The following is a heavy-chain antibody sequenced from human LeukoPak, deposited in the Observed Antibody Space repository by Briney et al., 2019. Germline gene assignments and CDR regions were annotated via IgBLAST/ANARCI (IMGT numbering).Heavy chain of an antibody. J-gene: IGHJ4*02. CDR3: SSTSGRFDY. V-gene: IGHV1-46*01. CDR2: INPSGGST. D-gene: IGHD2-2*01. CDR1: GYTFTNYY. Sequence: ASVKVSCKASGYTFTNYYMHWVRQAPGQGLEWMGIINPSGGSTSYAQKFQGRVTMTRDTSTSTVYMELSSLRSEDTAVYYCSSTSGRFDYWGQGTLVTVSS.